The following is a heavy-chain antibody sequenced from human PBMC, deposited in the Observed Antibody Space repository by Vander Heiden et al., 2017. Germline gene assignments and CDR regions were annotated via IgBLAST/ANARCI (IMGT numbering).Heavy chain of an antibody. Sequence: QVQLPESGPGLVKPSETLSLTCTVSGSSISSYYRSWIRQPDGKGLEWIGRIYTSGSTNYNPSLKSRVPMSVDTSKNQFSLKLSSVTAADTAVYYCARGEYYYGSGSYYPPVYWGQGTLVTVSS. D-gene: IGHD3-10*01. CDR2: IYTSGST. V-gene: IGHV4-4*07. CDR3: ARGEYYYGSGSYYPPVY. J-gene: IGHJ4*02. CDR1: GSSISSYY.